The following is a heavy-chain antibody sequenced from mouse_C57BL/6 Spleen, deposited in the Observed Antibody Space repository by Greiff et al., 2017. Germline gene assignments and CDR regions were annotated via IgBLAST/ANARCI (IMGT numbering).Heavy chain of an antibody. CDR3: AILWYLYAMDD. V-gene: IGHV1-64*01. D-gene: IGHD2-1*01. CDR1: GYTFTSYW. CDR2: IHPNSGST. J-gene: IGHJ4*01. Sequence: QVQLQQPGAELVKPGASVKLSCKASGYTFTSYWMPWVKQRPGQGLEWIGMIHPNSGSTNYNEKFKSKATLTVDKSSNTAYMQLSSLTSEDSAVYYCAILWYLYAMDDWGQGTSVTVSS.